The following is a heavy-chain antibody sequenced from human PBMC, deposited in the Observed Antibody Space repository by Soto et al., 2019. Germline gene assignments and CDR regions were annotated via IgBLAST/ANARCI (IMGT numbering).Heavy chain of an antibody. CDR1: GYTFTSYD. D-gene: IGHD6-19*01. Sequence: GASVKVSCKASGYTFTSYDISWVRQATGQGLEWMGWMNPNSGNTGYAQKFQGRVTISVDKSKNQFSLKLSSVTAADTAVYYCARVCWLAVAGHARDYYYYGMDVWGQGTTVTVSS. V-gene: IGHV1-8*01. J-gene: IGHJ6*02. CDR2: MNPNSGNT. CDR3: ARVCWLAVAGHARDYYYYGMDV.